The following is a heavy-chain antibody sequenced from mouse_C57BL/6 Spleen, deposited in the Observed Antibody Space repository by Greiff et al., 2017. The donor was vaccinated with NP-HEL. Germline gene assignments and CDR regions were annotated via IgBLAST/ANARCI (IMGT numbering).Heavy chain of an antibody. Sequence: VQLQQSGAELARPGASVKMSCKASGYTFTSYTMHWVKQRPGQGLEWIGYINPSSGYTKYNEKFKDKATLTADKSSSTAYMQLSSLTSEDSAVYYCARELVTAYWGQGTLVTVSA. CDR1: GYTFTSYT. CDR2: INPSSGYT. CDR3: ARELVTAY. J-gene: IGHJ3*01. D-gene: IGHD2-2*01. V-gene: IGHV1-4*01.